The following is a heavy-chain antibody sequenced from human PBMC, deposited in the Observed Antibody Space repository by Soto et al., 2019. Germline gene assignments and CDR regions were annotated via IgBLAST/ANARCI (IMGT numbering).Heavy chain of an antibody. J-gene: IGHJ6*02. Sequence: QVQLVQSGAEVRKPGSSVTVSCKASGRTFSTYGITWVRQAPGQGLEWMGNIIPLIGTANYAQRFRGRVTITADESTTTAYMELTSLRSEDTAVYYCARVVMTTVPASFYYGLDVWGQGTTVTVSS. V-gene: IGHV1-69*18. CDR3: ARVVMTTVPASFYYGLDV. CDR1: GRTFSTYG. D-gene: IGHD4-4*01. CDR2: IIPLIGTA.